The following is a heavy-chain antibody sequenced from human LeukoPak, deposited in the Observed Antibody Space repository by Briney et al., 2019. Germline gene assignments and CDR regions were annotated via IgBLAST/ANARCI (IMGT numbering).Heavy chain of an antibody. CDR1: GGSFSGYY. V-gene: IGHV4-34*01. CDR2: INHSGST. D-gene: IGHD1-26*01. CDR3: ARGLWELQKPNYFDY. J-gene: IGHJ4*02. Sequence: SETLSLTCAVYGGSFSGYYWSWIRQPPGKGLEWIGEINHSGSTNYNPSLKSRVTILVDTSKKQFSLKLSSVTAADTAVYYCARGLWELQKPNYFDYWGQGTLVTVSS.